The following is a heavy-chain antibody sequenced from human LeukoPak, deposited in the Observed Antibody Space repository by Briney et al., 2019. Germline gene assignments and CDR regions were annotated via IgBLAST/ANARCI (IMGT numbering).Heavy chain of an antibody. Sequence: GASVKVSCKASGYTFTGYYMHWVRQAPGQGLEWMVRINPNSGGTNYAQKVQGRVTMTRHTSIRTAYMALSRLRSEDTAVYSCARTLKEYDYYYYMEVWGKGTTVTVSS. CDR3: ARTLKEYDYYYYMEV. V-gene: IGHV1-2*06. CDR2: INPNSGGT. CDR1: GYTFTGYY. D-gene: IGHD2/OR15-2a*01. J-gene: IGHJ6*03.